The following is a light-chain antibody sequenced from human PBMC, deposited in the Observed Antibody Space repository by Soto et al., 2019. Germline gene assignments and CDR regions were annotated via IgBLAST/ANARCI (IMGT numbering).Light chain of an antibody. CDR2: AAS. V-gene: IGKV1-9*01. CDR1: QGISSN. Sequence: DIPLTQSPSFLSASVGDRVTITCRASQGISSNLAWYQQKPGKAPKLLIYAASTLQTGVPSRFSGSGSGTEFTLTISSLQPEDFATYYCQQLKNYPVTFGQGTKVEIK. CDR3: QQLKNYPVT. J-gene: IGKJ1*01.